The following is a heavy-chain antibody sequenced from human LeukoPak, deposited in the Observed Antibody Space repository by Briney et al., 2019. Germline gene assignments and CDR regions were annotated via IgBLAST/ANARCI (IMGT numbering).Heavy chain of an antibody. Sequence: SKTLSLTCTVSGYSISSGHYWAWIRQSPEKGLEWIASMFHSGSTYYNPSLKSRVTISVDTSKNQFSLKLSSVTAADTAVYYCARSVEGYCSGGSCYSYYYYMDVWGKGTTVTVSS. CDR3: ARSVEGYCSGGSCYSYYYYMDV. V-gene: IGHV4-38-2*02. CDR1: GYSISSGHY. CDR2: MFHSGST. J-gene: IGHJ6*03. D-gene: IGHD2-15*01.